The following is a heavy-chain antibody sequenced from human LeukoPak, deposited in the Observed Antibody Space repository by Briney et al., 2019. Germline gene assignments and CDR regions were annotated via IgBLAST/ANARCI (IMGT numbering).Heavy chain of an antibody. J-gene: IGHJ4*02. V-gene: IGHV4-59*12. CDR3: ARDFYYDSSGHPDY. Sequence: SETLSLTCAVSGGSISSYYWSWIRQPPGKGLEWIGYIYYSGSTNYNPSLKSRVTISVDTSKNQFSLKLSSVTAADTAVYYCARDFYYDSSGHPDYWGQGTLVTVSS. CDR2: IYYSGST. CDR1: GGSISSYY. D-gene: IGHD3-22*01.